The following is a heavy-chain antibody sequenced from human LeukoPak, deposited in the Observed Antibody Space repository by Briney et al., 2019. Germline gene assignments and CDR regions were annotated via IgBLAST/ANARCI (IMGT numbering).Heavy chain of an antibody. J-gene: IGHJ3*02. CDR1: GGSISSYY. D-gene: IGHD3-9*01. Sequence: SETLSLTCTVSGGSISSYYWSWIRQPAGKGLEWIGRIYTSGSTNYNPSLKSRVTMSVDTSKNQFSLKLSSVTAADTAVYYCASFDLYRNAFDIWGQGTMVTVSS. CDR2: IYTSGST. V-gene: IGHV4-4*07. CDR3: ASFDLYRNAFDI.